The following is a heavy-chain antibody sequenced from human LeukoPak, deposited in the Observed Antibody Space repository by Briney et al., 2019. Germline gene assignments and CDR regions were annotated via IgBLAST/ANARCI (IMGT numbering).Heavy chain of an antibody. CDR2: ISGNGGTT. Sequence: PGGSLRLSCAASGFTFSSYAMSWVRQAPGKGLEWVSSISGNGGTTYYAEPVKGRFTISRDTSKNNLYLQMNSLRAEDTALYYCARGIQLWLRPLAYWGQGTLVTVSS. CDR3: ARGIQLWLRPLAY. V-gene: IGHV3-23*01. J-gene: IGHJ4*02. D-gene: IGHD5-18*01. CDR1: GFTFSSYA.